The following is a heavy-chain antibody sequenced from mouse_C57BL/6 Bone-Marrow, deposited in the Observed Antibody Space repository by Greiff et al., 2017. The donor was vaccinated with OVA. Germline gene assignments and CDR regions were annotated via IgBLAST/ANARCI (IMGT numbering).Heavy chain of an antibody. D-gene: IGHD3-2*02. CDR1: GYAFSSSW. J-gene: IGHJ2*01. Sequence: QVQLQQSGPELVKPGASVKISCKASGYAFSSSWMNWVKQRPGKGLEWIGRIYPGDGDTNYNGKFKGKATLTADKSSSTAYMQLSSLTSEDSAVYFCARESSGYNFDYWGQGTTLTVSS. V-gene: IGHV1-82*01. CDR3: ARESSGYNFDY. CDR2: IYPGDGDT.